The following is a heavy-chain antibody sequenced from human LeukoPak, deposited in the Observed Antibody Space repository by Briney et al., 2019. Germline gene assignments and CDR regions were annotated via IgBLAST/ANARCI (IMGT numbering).Heavy chain of an antibody. CDR3: ARETVYSSSWYYDY. CDR1: GFTVSSNY. J-gene: IGHJ4*02. CDR2: IYSGGST. D-gene: IGHD6-13*01. V-gene: IGHV3-53*01. Sequence: TGGSLRLSCAASGFTVSSNYMSWVRQAPGKGLEWVSVIYSGGSTYYADSVKGRFTISRDNSKNTLYLQMNSLRAEDTAVYYCARETVYSSSWYYDYWGQGTLVTVSS.